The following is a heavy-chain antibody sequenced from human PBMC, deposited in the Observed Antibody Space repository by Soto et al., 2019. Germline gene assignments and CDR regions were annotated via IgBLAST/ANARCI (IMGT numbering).Heavy chain of an antibody. CDR3: ARDAIVVVPAASEYYYGMDA. D-gene: IGHD2-2*01. V-gene: IGHV3-7*01. CDR2: IKEDGSEK. Sequence: GGSLRLSCAASGFTFTNSWMTWVRQAPGKGLEWVANIKEDGSEKYYVDSVKGRFTISRDNAKNSLSLQMNGLRAEDTAVYYCARDAIVVVPAASEYYYGMDAWGQGTTVTLSS. CDR1: GFTFTNSW. J-gene: IGHJ6*02.